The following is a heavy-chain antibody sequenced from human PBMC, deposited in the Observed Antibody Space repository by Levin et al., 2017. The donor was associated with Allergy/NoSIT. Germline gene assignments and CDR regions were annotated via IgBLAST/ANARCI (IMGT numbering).Heavy chain of an antibody. CDR1: GGSISSYY. V-gene: IGHV4-59*08. J-gene: IGHJ4*02. CDR3: ARHGGNGYFDY. D-gene: IGHD4-23*01. Sequence: SCTVSGGSISSYYWSWIRQPPGKGLEWIGYIYYSGSTNYNPSLKSRVTISVDTSKNQFSLKLSSVTAADTAVYYCARHGGNGYFDYWGQGTLVTVSS. CDR2: IYYSGST.